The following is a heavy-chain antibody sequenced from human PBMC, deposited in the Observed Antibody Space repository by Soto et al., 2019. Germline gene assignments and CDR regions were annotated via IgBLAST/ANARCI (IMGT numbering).Heavy chain of an antibody. D-gene: IGHD1-26*01. Sequence: QVQLVESGGGVVQPGWSLRLSCAASGFSISDYGMEWVRQAPGKGLEWVALISYDGSNTYYTDSVKGRFTISRDNSKDTLFLQMPGLRREDTAVYYCAKGAGDRLSLGMDVWGQGTSVTVSS. J-gene: IGHJ6*02. V-gene: IGHV3-30*18. CDR3: AKGAGDRLSLGMDV. CDR1: GFSISDYG. CDR2: ISYDGSNT.